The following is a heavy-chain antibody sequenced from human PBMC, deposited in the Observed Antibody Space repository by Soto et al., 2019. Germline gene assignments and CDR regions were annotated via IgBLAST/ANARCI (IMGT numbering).Heavy chain of an antibody. J-gene: IGHJ5*02. CDR2: IYHSGST. CDR1: GGPISSGGYS. Sequence: SETLSLTCAVSGGPISSGGYSWSWIRQPPGKGLEWIGYIYHSGSTYYNPSLKSRVTISVDRSKNQFSLKLSSVTAADTAVYYCARVSMVRGVTGWFDPWGQGTLVTVSS. CDR3: ARVSMVRGVTGWFDP. V-gene: IGHV4-30-2*01. D-gene: IGHD3-10*01.